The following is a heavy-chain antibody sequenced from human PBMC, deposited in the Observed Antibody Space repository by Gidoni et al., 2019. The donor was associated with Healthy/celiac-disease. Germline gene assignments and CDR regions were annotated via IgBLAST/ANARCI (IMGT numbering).Heavy chain of an antibody. Sequence: EVQLVESGGGLVQPGGSLRLSCAASGFTFSSYAMSWFRQAPGKGLEWVSAISGSCGSTYYADSVKGRFTISRDNSKNTLYLQMNSLRAEDTAVYYCANSRDIVVVVAAAFDYWGQGTLVTVSS. V-gene: IGHV3-23*04. CDR1: GFTFSSYA. D-gene: IGHD2-15*01. CDR2: ISGSCGST. J-gene: IGHJ4*02. CDR3: ANSRDIVVVVAAAFDY.